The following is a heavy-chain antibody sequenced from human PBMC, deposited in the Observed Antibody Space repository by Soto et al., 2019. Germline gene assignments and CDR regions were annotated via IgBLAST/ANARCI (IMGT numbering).Heavy chain of an antibody. D-gene: IGHD4-4*01. CDR1: GVSLSSYY. Sequence: QVQLQESGPVLVKPSETLSLTCTASGVSLSSYYWYWIRQPPGKGLEWIGYIYYSGSTNYNPPTNSRVTISVDTSKNQCSLKLGSVAATHTAMYYCARHRGYNNTKENGPYYCTYYMNVWGKGTTVTVSS. J-gene: IGHJ6*03. V-gene: IGHV4-59*01. CDR2: IYYSGST. CDR3: ARHRGYNNTKENGPYYCTYYMNV.